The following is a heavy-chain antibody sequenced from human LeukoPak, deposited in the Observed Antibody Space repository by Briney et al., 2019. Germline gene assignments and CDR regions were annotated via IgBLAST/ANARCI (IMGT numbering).Heavy chain of an antibody. V-gene: IGHV3-21*01. J-gene: IGHJ4*02. Sequence: GVSLRISCAASGFTFSDYRMNWVRQAPGKGLEWVSVIGRSDTYIYYADSVKGRFTISRDNAKNSLYLQMNSLRAEDTAVYYCARDKPSGSYAGFDYWGQGALVTVSS. CDR1: GFTFSDYR. D-gene: IGHD1-26*01. CDR3: ARDKPSGSYAGFDY. CDR2: IGRSDTYI.